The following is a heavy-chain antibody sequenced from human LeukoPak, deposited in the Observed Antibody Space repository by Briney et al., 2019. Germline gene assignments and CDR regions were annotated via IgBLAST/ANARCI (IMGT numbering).Heavy chain of an antibody. CDR1: GGSISSSSYY. CDR3: ARAGTIAAAVEYFDY. V-gene: IGHV4-39*07. D-gene: IGHD6-13*01. Sequence: PSETLSLTCTVSGGSISSSSYYWGWIRQPPGKGLEWIGSIYYSGSTYYNPSLKSRVTISVDTSKNQFSLKLSSVTAADTAVYYCARAGTIAAAVEYFDYWGQGTLVTVSS. J-gene: IGHJ4*02. CDR2: IYYSGST.